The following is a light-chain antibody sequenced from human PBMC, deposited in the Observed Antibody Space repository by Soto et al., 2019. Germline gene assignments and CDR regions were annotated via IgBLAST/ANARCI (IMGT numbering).Light chain of an antibody. Sequence: EIVLTQSPATLSLSPGERATLSCRASQSVSSYLAWYQQTPGQAPRLLIYVASIRATGIPARFSCSGSGTDFTLTTSSLEPEDFAVYYCQQRSNWPALYTFGQGTKLEIK. V-gene: IGKV3-11*01. J-gene: IGKJ2*01. CDR1: QSVSSY. CDR3: QQRSNWPALYT. CDR2: VAS.